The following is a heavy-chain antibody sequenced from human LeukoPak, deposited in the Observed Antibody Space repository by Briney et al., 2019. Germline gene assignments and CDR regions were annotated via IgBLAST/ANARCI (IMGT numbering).Heavy chain of an antibody. CDR3: ARGGWQWLAHFDY. Sequence: SQTLSLTCASSGDSVSSNRAAWNWTRQSPSRGLEWLGRTYYRSKWYNDYAVSVKSRITINPDTSKNQFSLQLNSVTLEDTAVYYCARGGWQWLAHFDYWGQGTLVTVSS. V-gene: IGHV6-1*01. CDR1: GDSVSSNRAA. J-gene: IGHJ4*02. D-gene: IGHD6-19*01. CDR2: TYYRSKWYN.